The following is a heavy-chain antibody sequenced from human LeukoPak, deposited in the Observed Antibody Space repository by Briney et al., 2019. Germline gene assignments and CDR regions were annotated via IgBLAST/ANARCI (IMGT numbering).Heavy chain of an antibody. CDR2: IYSDGST. CDR1: GLTVSSNY. V-gene: IGHV3-66*02. J-gene: IGHJ6*02. CDR3: ARVWVVGADYYYGMDV. D-gene: IGHD1-26*01. Sequence: ARSLRLSCAASGLTVSSNYMSWVRQAPGKGLEWISVIYSDGSTYYADSAKGRFTISRDNSKNALYFQMNSMRVEDTAVYYCARVWVVGADYYYGMDVWGQGTTVTVSS.